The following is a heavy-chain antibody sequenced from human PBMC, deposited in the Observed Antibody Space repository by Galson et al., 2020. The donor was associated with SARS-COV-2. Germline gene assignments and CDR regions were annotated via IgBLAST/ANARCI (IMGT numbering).Heavy chain of an antibody. J-gene: IGHJ3*02. CDR1: GGSISSHY. D-gene: IGHD4-17*01. CDR2: IDHYGST. V-gene: IGHV4-59*08. Sequence: ETLSLTCTVSGGSISSHYWSWIRQPPGKGLEWIGYIDHYGSTSYSPSPKSRLTISIDTSRTRFSLKLTSVTAADTAIYYCARHGDYDNDAFDIWGQGTTVTVSS. CDR3: ARHGDYDNDAFDI.